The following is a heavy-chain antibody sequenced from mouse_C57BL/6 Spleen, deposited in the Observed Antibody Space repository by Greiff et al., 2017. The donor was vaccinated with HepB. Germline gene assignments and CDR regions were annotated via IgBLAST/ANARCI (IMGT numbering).Heavy chain of an antibody. CDR2: IDPSDSYT. V-gene: IGHV1-50*01. Sequence: QVQLQQPGAELVKPGASVKLSCKASGYTFTSYWMQWVKQRPGQGLEWIGEIDPSDSYTNYNQKFKGKATLTVDTSFSTAYMQLSSLTSEDSAVYYCASYYGYLYAMDYWGQGTSVTVSS. D-gene: IGHD2-9*01. CDR1: GYTFTSYW. CDR3: ASYYGYLYAMDY. J-gene: IGHJ4*01.